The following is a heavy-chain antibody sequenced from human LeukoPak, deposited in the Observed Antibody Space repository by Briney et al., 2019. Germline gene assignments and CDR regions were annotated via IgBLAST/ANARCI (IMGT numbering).Heavy chain of an antibody. CDR1: GFTFDDYA. D-gene: IGHD3-10*01. CDR3: VKGMLGSFGLYDSGSVAFDI. CDR2: ISRNSGTI. Sequence: PGGSLRLSCAASGFTFDDYAVHWVRQAPGKGLEWVSGISRNSGTIGYADSVKGQFTISRDNAKNSLYLQMNSLRAEDTALYYCVKGMLGSFGLYDSGSVAFDIWGQGTMVTVSS. J-gene: IGHJ3*02. V-gene: IGHV3-9*01.